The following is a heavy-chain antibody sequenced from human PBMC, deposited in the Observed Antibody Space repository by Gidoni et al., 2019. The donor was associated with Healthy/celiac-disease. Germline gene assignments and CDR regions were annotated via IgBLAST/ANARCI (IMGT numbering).Heavy chain of an antibody. Sequence: EVQRVELGGGWVPPGRSLRLSGAHSGCTFDEYAMQWVRRAPGKGLEWVSGISWNSGSLDSANSVKGRFTISRDNAKNSLYLQMSSLGAEDTALYYCAGGLAVAGTIDYWGQGTLVTVSS. CDR2: ISWNSGSL. CDR1: GCTFDEYA. V-gene: IGHV3-9*01. D-gene: IGHD6-19*01. J-gene: IGHJ4*02. CDR3: AGGLAVAGTIDY.